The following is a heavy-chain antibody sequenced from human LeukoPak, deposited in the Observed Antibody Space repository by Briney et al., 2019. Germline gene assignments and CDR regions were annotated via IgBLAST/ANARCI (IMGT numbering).Heavy chain of an antibody. V-gene: IGHV3-74*01. Sequence: GGSLRLSCVASGFTLRSHWMHWVRQAPGKGLMWVSRINSDGSSTDYADSVKGRFSISRDNAKNTLFLQMSSLRGEDTAVYYCVGNSEEYVRGSYRYADAFDIWGQGTMVTVTS. CDR1: GFTLRSHW. CDR2: INSDGSST. CDR3: VGNSEEYVRGSYRYADAFDI. J-gene: IGHJ3*02. D-gene: IGHD3-16*02.